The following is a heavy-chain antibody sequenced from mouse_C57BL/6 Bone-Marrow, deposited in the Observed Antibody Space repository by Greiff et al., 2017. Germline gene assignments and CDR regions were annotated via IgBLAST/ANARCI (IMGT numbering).Heavy chain of an antibody. Sequence: VQLKESGGGLVKPGGSLKLSCAASGFTFSDYGMHWVRQAPEKGLEWVAYISSGSSTIYYADTVKGRFTISRDNAKTTLFLQMTSLRSEDTAMYYCARSYPAWFAYWGQGTLVTVSA. V-gene: IGHV5-17*01. CDR3: ARSYPAWFAY. CDR1: GFTFSDYG. J-gene: IGHJ3*01. CDR2: ISSGSSTI.